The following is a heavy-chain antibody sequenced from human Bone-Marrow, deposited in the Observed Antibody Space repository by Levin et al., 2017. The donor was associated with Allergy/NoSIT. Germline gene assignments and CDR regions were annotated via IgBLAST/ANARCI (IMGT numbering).Heavy chain of an antibody. Sequence: GGSLRLSCAASGFTFSSYGMHWVRQAPGKGLEWVAVIWYDGSNKYYADSVKGRFTISRDNSKNTLYLQMNSLRAEDTAVYYCARVYSYGYYGMDVWGQGTTVTVSS. V-gene: IGHV3-33*01. CDR1: GFTFSSYG. CDR3: ARVYSYGYYGMDV. CDR2: IWYDGSNK. D-gene: IGHD5-18*01. J-gene: IGHJ6*02.